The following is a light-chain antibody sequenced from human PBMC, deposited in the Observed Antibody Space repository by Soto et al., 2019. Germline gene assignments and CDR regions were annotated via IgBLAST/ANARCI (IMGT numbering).Light chain of an antibody. V-gene: IGLV2-14*01. CDR1: SSDIGAYDY. J-gene: IGLJ1*01. CDR3: SSHAGSSAFYV. Sequence: QSALAQPASVSGSPGQSITISCTGTSSDIGAYDYVSWYQQYPGRVPKLLIHEVTNRPSGVSDRFSGSKSGNTASLTISRLQTEDEADYYCSSHAGSSAFYVFGTGTKVTVL. CDR2: EVT.